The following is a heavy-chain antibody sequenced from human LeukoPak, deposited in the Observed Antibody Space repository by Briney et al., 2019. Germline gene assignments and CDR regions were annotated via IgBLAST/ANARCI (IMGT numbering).Heavy chain of an antibody. D-gene: IGHD6-19*01. CDR1: GGSISSYY. J-gene: IGHJ5*02. CDR3: ARAGYSSGWYEVYNWFDP. V-gene: IGHV4-59*01. Sequence: RSSETLSLTCTVSGGSISSYYWSWIRQPPGKGLEWIGYIYYSGSTNYNPSLKSRVTISVDTSKNQFSLKLSSVTAADTAVYYCARAGYSSGWYEVYNWFDPWGQGTLVTVSS. CDR2: IYYSGST.